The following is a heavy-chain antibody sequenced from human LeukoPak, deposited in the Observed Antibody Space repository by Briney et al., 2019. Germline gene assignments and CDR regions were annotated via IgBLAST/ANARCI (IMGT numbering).Heavy chain of an antibody. J-gene: IGHJ4*02. D-gene: IGHD5-12*01. Sequence: AGGSLRLSCAASGFTFSSYSMNWVRQAPGKGLEWVSSISSSSSYIYYADSVKGRFTISRDNAKNSLYLQMNSLRAEDTAVYYCARDSARLFDYWGQGTLVTVSS. CDR3: ARDSARLFDY. V-gene: IGHV3-21*01. CDR2: ISSSSSYI. CDR1: GFTFSSYS.